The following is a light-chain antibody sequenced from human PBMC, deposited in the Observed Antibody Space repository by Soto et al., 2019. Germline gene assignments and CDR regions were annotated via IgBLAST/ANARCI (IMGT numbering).Light chain of an antibody. J-gene: IGKJ2*01. Sequence: EIVMTQSPATLSVSPVERATLSFRSSQSVASYLAWYQQRPGQAPRLLIYDASNRATGIPARFSGSGSGTDFTLTISSLEPEDFAVYYCQQRSNWPPYTFGQGTKVDIK. CDR3: QQRSNWPPYT. CDR1: QSVASY. CDR2: DAS. V-gene: IGKV3-11*01.